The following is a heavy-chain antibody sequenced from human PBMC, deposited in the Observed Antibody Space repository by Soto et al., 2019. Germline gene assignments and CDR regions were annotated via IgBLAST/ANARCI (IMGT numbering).Heavy chain of an antibody. CDR2: INPNSGGT. CDR3: ARGELWFRDYYYGMDV. V-gene: IGHV1-2*04. D-gene: IGHD3-10*01. CDR1: GYTFTGYY. J-gene: IGHJ6*02. Sequence: GASVKVSCKASGYTFTGYYMHWVRQAPGQGLEWMGWINPNSGGTNYAQKFQGWVTMTRDTSISTAYMELSRLRSDDTAVYYCARGELWFRDYYYGMDVWGQGTTVTVSS.